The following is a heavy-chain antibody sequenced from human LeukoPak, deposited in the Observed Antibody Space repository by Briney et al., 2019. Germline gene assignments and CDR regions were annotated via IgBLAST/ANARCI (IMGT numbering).Heavy chain of an antibody. CDR3: TKDRFDYDSSGYPYDV. CDR1: GFTFTSFS. Sequence: GGSLRLSCAASGFTFTSFSMNWVRQAPGKGLEWVSSISDSSTDVYYADSVKGRFTISRDNAKNSLYLQMNSLRAEDTTVYYCTKDRFDYDSSGYPYDVWGQGTMVTVSS. CDR2: ISDSSTDV. V-gene: IGHV3-21*01. J-gene: IGHJ3*01. D-gene: IGHD3-22*01.